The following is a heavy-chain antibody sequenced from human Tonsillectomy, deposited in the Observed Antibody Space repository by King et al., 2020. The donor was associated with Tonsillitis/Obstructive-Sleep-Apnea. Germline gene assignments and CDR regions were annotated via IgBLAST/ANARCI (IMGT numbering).Heavy chain of an antibody. D-gene: IGHD3-10*01. V-gene: IGHV3-9*01. CDR1: GFTFDDYA. CDR2: ISWDGDSI. J-gene: IGHJ3*02. CDR3: ATSLERFFDAFDI. Sequence: VQLVESGGGLAQPGRSLRLSCAASGFTFDDYAMHWVRLAPGKGLEWVSGISWDGDSIGYAASVRGRFTISRDNAKNSLYLQMNSLRAEDTAFYYCATSLERFFDAFDIWGQGTVVTVSS.